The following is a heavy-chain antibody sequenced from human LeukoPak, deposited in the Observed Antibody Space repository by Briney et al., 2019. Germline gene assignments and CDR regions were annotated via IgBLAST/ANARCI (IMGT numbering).Heavy chain of an antibody. CDR3: GTVGLGHYYYYGMDV. D-gene: IGHD2-15*01. V-gene: IGHV4-34*01. CDR2: INHSGST. J-gene: IGHJ6*02. Sequence: PSETLSLTCAVYGGSFSGYYWSWIRQPPGKRLEWIGEINHSGSTNYNSSLKSRVTISVDTSKNQFSLKVSSVTAADTAVYYCGTVGLGHYYYYGMDVWGQGTTVTVSS. CDR1: GGSFSGYY.